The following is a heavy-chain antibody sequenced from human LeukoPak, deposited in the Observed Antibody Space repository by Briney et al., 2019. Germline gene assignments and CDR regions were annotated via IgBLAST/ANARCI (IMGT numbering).Heavy chain of an antibody. D-gene: IGHD5-24*01. J-gene: IGHJ5*02. CDR1: GGSISSSTYF. CDR2: ISYNGTT. Sequence: KPSETLCLTCIVSGGSISSSTYFWGWVRQPPGKGLEWIGIISYNGTTYYNPSLKRRVTISVDTSKNQFSLRLSSVTAADTAVYYCARDRLQLQSWGQGTLVTVSS. V-gene: IGHV4-39*07. CDR3: ARDRLQLQS.